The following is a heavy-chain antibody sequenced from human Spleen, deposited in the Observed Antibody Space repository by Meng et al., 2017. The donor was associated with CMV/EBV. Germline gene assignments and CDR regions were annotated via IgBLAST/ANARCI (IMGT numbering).Heavy chain of an antibody. CDR1: GYTFTTFD. CDR3: ARPTVVPAATYAFDI. J-gene: IGHJ3*02. V-gene: IGHV1-8*01. D-gene: IGHD2-2*01. CDR2: MNPNTGDT. Sequence: ASVKVSCKASGYTFTTFDINWVRQVTGQGLEWMGWMNPNTGDTGFAQKFQGRVTMTRDTSISTAYLELSSLRSEDTAVYYCARPTVVPAATYAFDIWGQGTMVTVSS.